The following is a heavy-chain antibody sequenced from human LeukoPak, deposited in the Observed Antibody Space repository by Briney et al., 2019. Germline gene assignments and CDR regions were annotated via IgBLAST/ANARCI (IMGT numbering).Heavy chain of an antibody. D-gene: IGHD4-17*01. CDR2: IRYDGSNK. CDR3: AKDSGTTVTTPLN. CDR1: GFTFSSYG. J-gene: IGHJ4*02. V-gene: IGHV3-30*02. Sequence: GGSLRLSCAASGFTFSSYGMHWVLQAPGKGLEWVAFIRYDGSNKYYADSEKGRFTISRDNSKNTLYLQMNGLRVEDTAVYYCAKDSGTTVTTPLNWGQGTLVTVSS.